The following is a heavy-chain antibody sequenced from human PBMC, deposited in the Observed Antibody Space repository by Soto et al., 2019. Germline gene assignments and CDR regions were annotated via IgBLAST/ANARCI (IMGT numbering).Heavy chain of an antibody. D-gene: IGHD6-19*01. CDR1: GFTFSSYG. CDR2: ISYEGSNK. CDR3: AKDPSSGWYIKYCQH. Sequence: PGGSLRLSCAASGFTFSSYGMHWVRQAPGKGLEWVAVISYEGSNKYYADSVKGRFTISRDNSKNTLYLQMNSLRADDTAVYYCAKDPSSGWYIKYCQHWGQGTLVTVSS. J-gene: IGHJ1*01. V-gene: IGHV3-30*18.